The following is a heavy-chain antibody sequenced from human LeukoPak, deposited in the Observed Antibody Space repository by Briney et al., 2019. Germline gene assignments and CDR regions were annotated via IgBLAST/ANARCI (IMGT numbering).Heavy chain of an antibody. D-gene: IGHD1-26*01. CDR3: ARVAYSGSYWSDY. CDR2: INWNGEST. J-gene: IGHJ4*02. V-gene: IGHV3-20*04. CDR1: GFTFKEYG. Sequence: GGSLRLSCAASGFTFKEYGMMWVRQAPGKGLEWVSGINWNGESTGYADSVKGRFTISRDNAKNSLYLQMNSLRVEDTALYYCARVAYSGSYWSDYWGQGTLVTVSS.